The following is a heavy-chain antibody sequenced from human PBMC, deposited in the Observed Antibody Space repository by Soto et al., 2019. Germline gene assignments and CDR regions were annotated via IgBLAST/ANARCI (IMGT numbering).Heavy chain of an antibody. V-gene: IGHV1-3*05. Sequence: QVQLVQSGAEEKKPGASVKVSCKASGYTFTSYAMHWVRQAPGQRLEWMGWINGGNGNTKYSQKFQGRVTITRDTARSKAYIKLSSMRTEDTAVYCCARGSGVVVTDWGQGTLVTVSS. CDR2: INGGNGNT. J-gene: IGHJ4*02. CDR1: GYTFTSYA. D-gene: IGHD2-2*01. CDR3: ARGSGVVVTD.